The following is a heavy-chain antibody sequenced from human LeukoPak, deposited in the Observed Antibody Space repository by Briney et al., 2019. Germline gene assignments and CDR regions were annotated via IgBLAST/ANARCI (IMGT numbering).Heavy chain of an antibody. J-gene: IGHJ4*02. CDR3: ARVQTFWSCYYTGRSFDY. D-gene: IGHD3-3*01. V-gene: IGHV3-21*01. CDR1: GFTFSSYS. Sequence: GGSLRLSCAASGFTFSSYSMNWVRQAPAKGLEWVSSISSSSSYIYYADSVKGRFTISRDNAKNSLYLQMNSLRAEDTAVYYCARVQTFWSCYYTGRSFDYWGQGTLVTVSS. CDR2: ISSSSSYI.